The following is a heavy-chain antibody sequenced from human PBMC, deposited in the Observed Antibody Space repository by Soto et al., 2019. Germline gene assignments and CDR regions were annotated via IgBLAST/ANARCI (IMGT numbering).Heavy chain of an antibody. J-gene: IGHJ5*02. Sequence: QVHLVQSGAEVKKPGSSVKVSCKASGGTVGSYTISWVRQAPGQGLEWMGRIIPIVGIVNYAQKFQGRVTITADYSTSTASMELSSLRSDDTAIYYCAKAGDYGDYEDWIDPWGQGTLVTVSS. CDR3: AKAGDYGDYEDWIDP. CDR2: IIPIVGIV. V-gene: IGHV1-69*02. D-gene: IGHD4-17*01. CDR1: GGTVGSYT.